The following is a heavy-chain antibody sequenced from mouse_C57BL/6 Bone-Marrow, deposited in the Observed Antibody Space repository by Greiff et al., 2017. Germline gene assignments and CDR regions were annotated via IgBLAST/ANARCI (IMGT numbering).Heavy chain of an antibody. Sequence: QVQLQQSGPELVKPGASVKISCKASGYAFSSSWMNWVKQRPGKGLEWIGRIYPGDGDTNYNGKFKGKATLTADQSSSTAYMQLSSLTSEDSAVYFCAQLRSWYFDVWGTGTTVTVSS. V-gene: IGHV1-82*01. CDR2: IYPGDGDT. CDR1: GYAFSSSW. D-gene: IGHD1-1*01. J-gene: IGHJ1*03. CDR3: AQLRSWYFDV.